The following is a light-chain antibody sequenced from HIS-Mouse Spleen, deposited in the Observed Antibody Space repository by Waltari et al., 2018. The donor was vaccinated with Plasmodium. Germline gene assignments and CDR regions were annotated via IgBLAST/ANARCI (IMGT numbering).Light chain of an antibody. V-gene: IGLV2-23*03. Sequence: QSALTQPAPVSGSPGLSITTSCTGTSSAVGSYNLVSWYQQHPGKAPKLMLYEGSKRPSGVSNRFSGSKSGNTASLTISGLQAEDEADYYCCSYAGSSTFVFGGGTKLTVL. CDR3: CSYAGSSTFV. CDR2: EGS. CDR1: SSAVGSYNL. J-gene: IGLJ3*02.